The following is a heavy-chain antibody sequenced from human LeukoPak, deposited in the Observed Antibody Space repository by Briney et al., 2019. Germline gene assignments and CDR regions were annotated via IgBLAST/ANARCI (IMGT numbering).Heavy chain of an antibody. D-gene: IGHD3-22*01. Sequence: GASVKVSCKASGYTFTSYGIGWVRQAPGQGLEWMGWISAYNGYTKYAEKLQGRVTMTTDTSTSTAFMELRSLRSDDTAVYYCARAKYDSSGYYWFDPWGQGTLVTVSS. J-gene: IGHJ5*02. CDR3: ARAKYDSSGYYWFDP. V-gene: IGHV1-18*01. CDR1: GYTFTSYG. CDR2: ISAYNGYT.